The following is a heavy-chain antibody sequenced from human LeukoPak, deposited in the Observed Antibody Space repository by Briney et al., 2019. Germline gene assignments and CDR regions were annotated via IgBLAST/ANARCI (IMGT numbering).Heavy chain of an antibody. CDR1: GGSFSDYY. D-gene: IGHD3-16*02. Sequence: SETLSLTCAVYGGSFSDYYWTWIRQPPGKGLEWIGEINHGGGTNYDPSLKSRVTVSVDTSKNQFSLKLSSVTAADTAVYFCARLLPAGLITFGGVIANAFDIWGQGTMVTVSS. J-gene: IGHJ3*02. V-gene: IGHV4-34*01. CDR3: ARLLPAGLITFGGVIANAFDI. CDR2: INHGGGT.